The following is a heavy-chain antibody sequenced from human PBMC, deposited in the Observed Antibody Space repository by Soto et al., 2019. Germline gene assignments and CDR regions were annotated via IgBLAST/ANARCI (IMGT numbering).Heavy chain of an antibody. CDR1: GYTFTSYH. Sequence: QVQLVQSGAEVKKPGASVKVSCKTSGYTFTSYHISWVRQAPGQGLEWMGWISAYNTNTNYAQKFQGRVTMTTDTLSSTAYMELRSLRSDDTAVYYCAIDTPPTDYWGQGTLVTVSS. J-gene: IGHJ4*02. CDR2: ISAYNTNT. CDR3: AIDTPPTDY. V-gene: IGHV1-18*01.